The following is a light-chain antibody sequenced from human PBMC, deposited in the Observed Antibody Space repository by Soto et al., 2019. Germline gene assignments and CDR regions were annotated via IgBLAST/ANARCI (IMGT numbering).Light chain of an antibody. J-gene: IGKJ5*01. Sequence: DILMTQSPATLSVSPWEIATLSFRASQSVSSSLAWYQQKPGQAPSLLIYGASTRATGVPDRFSGTGSGTEFTLTISSLKSEDYAVYYCQQYKSWPPITFGQGARLEIK. CDR3: QQYKSWPPIT. CDR2: GAS. V-gene: IGKV3-15*01. CDR1: QSVSSS.